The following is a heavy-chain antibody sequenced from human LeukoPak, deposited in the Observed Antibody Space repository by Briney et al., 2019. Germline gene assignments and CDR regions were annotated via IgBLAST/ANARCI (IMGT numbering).Heavy chain of an antibody. CDR1: GYTFNNYG. CDR2: VSSYNGDT. D-gene: IGHD3-9*01. Sequence: GASVKVSCKASGYTFNNYGISWVRQAPGQGLEWMGWVSSYNGDTNYAQKFQGRVTMSTDTSTSTAYIELRSLTFDDTAIYYCAKDWHILTGRNCFDPWGQGTLVTVSS. V-gene: IGHV1-18*01. CDR3: AKDWHILTGRNCFDP. J-gene: IGHJ5*02.